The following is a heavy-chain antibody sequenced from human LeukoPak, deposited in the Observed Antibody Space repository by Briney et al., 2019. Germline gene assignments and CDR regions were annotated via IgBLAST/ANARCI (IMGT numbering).Heavy chain of an antibody. V-gene: IGHV3-33*06. CDR1: GFTFSSCG. CDR3: VKDRGDGYRGFDY. J-gene: IGHJ4*02. CDR2: IWYDGTPK. Sequence: GGSLRLSCAASGFTFSSCGFHWVRQAPGKGLEWVAVIWYDGTPKYYADSVKGRLTISRDNSKNTVYLQMNSLRAEDTAVYYCVKDRGDGYRGFDYWGQGTLVTVSS. D-gene: IGHD5-24*01.